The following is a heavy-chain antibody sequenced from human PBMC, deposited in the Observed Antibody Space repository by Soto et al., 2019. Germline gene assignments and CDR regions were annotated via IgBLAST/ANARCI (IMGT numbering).Heavy chain of an antibody. D-gene: IGHD2-21*02. CDR2: IHYSGSV. CDR3: VREDDGGDRDYYGLDV. CDR1: GGSISVEHYH. V-gene: IGHV4-30-4*01. Sequence: QVQLQESDPGLVRPSQTLSLTCTVSGGSISVEHYHWTWIRQPPGKGLEWLGYIHYSGSVYYNPSLQSQLSMSVATSKNLFSLKLASVTAADTAVYFCVREDDGGDRDYYGLDVWGQGTTVTVSS. J-gene: IGHJ6*02.